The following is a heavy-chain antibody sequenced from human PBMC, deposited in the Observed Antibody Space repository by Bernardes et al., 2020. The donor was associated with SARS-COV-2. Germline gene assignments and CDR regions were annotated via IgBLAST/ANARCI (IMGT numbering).Heavy chain of an antibody. J-gene: IGHJ6*02. Sequence: ASVKVYCKASGYPFTGYYMHWVRQAPGQGLEWMGWINPNSGGTNYAQKFQGRVTMTRDTSISTAYMELSRLRSDDTAVYYCALPPTNYDRYGMDVWGQGTTVTVS. CDR1: GYPFTGYY. V-gene: IGHV1-2*02. CDR2: INPNSGGT. D-gene: IGHD3-22*01. CDR3: ALPPTNYDRYGMDV.